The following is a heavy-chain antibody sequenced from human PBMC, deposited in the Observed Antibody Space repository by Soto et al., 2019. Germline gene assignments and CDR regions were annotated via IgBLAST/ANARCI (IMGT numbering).Heavy chain of an antibody. J-gene: IGHJ3*02. CDR2: ISGSGGST. CDR1: GFTFSIYS. V-gene: IGHV3-23*01. D-gene: IGHD2-21*02. Sequence: EVQLLESGGGLVQPGGSLRISCAASGFTFSIYSMTWVRQAPGKGLEWVSTISGSGGSTYYTDSVKGRFTISRDNSKNTLLLQLNSLRAEDTDVYYCAKDWTAIWGQGTMVTVSS. CDR3: AKDWTAI.